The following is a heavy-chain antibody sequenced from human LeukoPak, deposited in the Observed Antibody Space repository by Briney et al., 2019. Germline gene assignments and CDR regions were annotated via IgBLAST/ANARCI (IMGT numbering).Heavy chain of an antibody. J-gene: IGHJ4*02. CDR2: ISGSGGST. CDR1: GFTFSSYA. D-gene: IGHD3-22*01. Sequence: GGSLRLSCAASGFTFSSYAMSWVRQAPGKGLEGVSAISGSGGSTYYADSVKGRFTISRDNSKNTLYLQMNSLRAEDTAVYYCAKSYDSSGYYYYWGQGTLVTVSS. CDR3: AKSYDSSGYYYY. V-gene: IGHV3-23*01.